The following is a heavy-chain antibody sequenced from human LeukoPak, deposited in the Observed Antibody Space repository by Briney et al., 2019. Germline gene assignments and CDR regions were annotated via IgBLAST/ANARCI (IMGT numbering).Heavy chain of an antibody. CDR3: AKSGQNYYGSV. Sequence: GGSLRLSCAASGFTFSSYWMHWVRQAPGKGLEGVAVISYDGTYKYYADSVKGRFTISRDNSKNTLYLQMNSLRAEDTAVYYCAKSGQNYYGSVWGQGTQVTVSS. J-gene: IGHJ4*02. D-gene: IGHD3-10*01. CDR2: ISYDGTYK. V-gene: IGHV3-30*18. CDR1: GFTFSSYW.